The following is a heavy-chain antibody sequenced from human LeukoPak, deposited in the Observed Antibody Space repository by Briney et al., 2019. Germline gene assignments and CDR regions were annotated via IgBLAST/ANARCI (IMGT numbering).Heavy chain of an antibody. Sequence: GASVKVSCKASGYTFTGYYMHWVRQAPGQGLEWMGWINPNSGGTNYAQKFQGRVTMTRDTSISTAYMELSRLRSDDTAVYYCARDEYCSSTSCTDYWGQGTLVTVSS. V-gene: IGHV1-2*02. CDR2: INPNSGGT. CDR3: ARDEYCSSTSCTDY. J-gene: IGHJ4*02. D-gene: IGHD2-2*01. CDR1: GYTFTGYY.